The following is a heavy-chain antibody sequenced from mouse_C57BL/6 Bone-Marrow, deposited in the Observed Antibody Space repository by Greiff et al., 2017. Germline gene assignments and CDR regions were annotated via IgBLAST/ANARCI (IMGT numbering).Heavy chain of an antibody. Sequence: QVKLQQPGAELVKPGASVKMSCTASGYTFNSYWITWVKQRPGQGLEWIGGIYPGSGSTNYNEKFKSKATLTVDTSSSTAYMQLSSLTSEDSAVYYCARANAIDYWGQGTSVTVSS. CDR2: IYPGSGST. V-gene: IGHV1-55*01. CDR1: GYTFNSYW. CDR3: ARANAIDY. J-gene: IGHJ4*01.